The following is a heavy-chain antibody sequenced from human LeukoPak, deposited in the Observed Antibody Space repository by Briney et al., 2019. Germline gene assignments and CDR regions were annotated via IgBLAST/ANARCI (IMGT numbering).Heavy chain of an antibody. CDR1: GASISNYY. Sequence: SETLSLTCTVSGASISNYYWSWIRQPPGKGLEWIGYIYYSGRTNYNPSLKSRVTISVDSSKNQFSLNLSSVTAADTAVYYCAKRRGSSWYQDIEYWGQGTLVTVSS. J-gene: IGHJ4*02. CDR3: AKRRGSSWYQDIEY. D-gene: IGHD6-13*01. CDR2: IYYSGRT. V-gene: IGHV4-59*03.